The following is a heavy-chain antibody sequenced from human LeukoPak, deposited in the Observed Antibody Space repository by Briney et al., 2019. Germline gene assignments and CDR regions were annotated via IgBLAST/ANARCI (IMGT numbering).Heavy chain of an antibody. CDR2: INWNGGST. CDR1: GFTFDDYG. Sequence: GGSLRLSCAASGFTFDDYGMSWVRQAPGKGLEWVSSINWNGGSTGYADSVKGRFTISRDNAKNSLYLQMNSLRAEDTAVYYCARVAAAGIYYYYYMDVWGKGTTVTVSS. J-gene: IGHJ6*03. V-gene: IGHV3-20*04. CDR3: ARVAAAGIYYYYYMDV. D-gene: IGHD6-13*01.